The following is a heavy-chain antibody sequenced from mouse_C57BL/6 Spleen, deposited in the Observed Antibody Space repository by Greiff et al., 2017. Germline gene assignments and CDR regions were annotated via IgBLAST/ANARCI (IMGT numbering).Heavy chain of an antibody. J-gene: IGHJ3*01. Sequence: VKLQQPGAELVMPGASVKLSCKASGYTFTSYWMHWVKQRPGQGLEWIGEIDPSDSYTNYNQKFKGKSTLTVDKSSSTAYMQLSSLTSEDSAVYYCASGDGNYGFAYWGQGTLVTVSA. CDR3: ASGDGNYGFAY. CDR2: IDPSDSYT. D-gene: IGHD2-1*01. CDR1: GYTFTSYW. V-gene: IGHV1-69*01.